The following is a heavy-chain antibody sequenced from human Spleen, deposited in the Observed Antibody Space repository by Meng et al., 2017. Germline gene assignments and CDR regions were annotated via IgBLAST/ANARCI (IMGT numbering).Heavy chain of an antibody. CDR3: ARDVAGRGGY. CDR2: INTDGTTT. D-gene: IGHD2-15*01. Sequence: GESLKISCAASEFTFSSYWMHWVRQAPGKGLVWVSRINTDGTTTTYADSVKGRFTISRDNAKNTLYLQMNSLRGEDTAVYYCARDVAGRGGYWGQGTLVTVSS. CDR1: EFTFSSYW. J-gene: IGHJ4*02. V-gene: IGHV3-74*01.